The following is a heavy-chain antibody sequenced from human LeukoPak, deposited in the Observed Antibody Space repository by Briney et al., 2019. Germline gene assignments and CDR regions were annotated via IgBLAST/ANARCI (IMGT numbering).Heavy chain of an antibody. J-gene: IGHJ4*02. CDR3: ATTKQARRYFDY. D-gene: IGHD1-1*01. V-gene: IGHV3-23*01. CDR2: ISTSGGNT. CDR1: GFTFNSNA. Sequence: PGGSLRLSCAGSGFTFNSNALSWVRQAPGKGLEWVSGISTSGGNTDYADSVRGRFTISRDNSKNTLYLQMNTLRAEDTAVYYCATTKQARRYFDYWGQGTLVTVSS.